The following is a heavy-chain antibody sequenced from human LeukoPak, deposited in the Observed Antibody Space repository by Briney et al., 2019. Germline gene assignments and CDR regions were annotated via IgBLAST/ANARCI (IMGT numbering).Heavy chain of an antibody. J-gene: IGHJ4*02. Sequence: GGSLRLSCAASGFTVSSNYMSWVRQAPGKGLEWVPVIYSGGSTYYADSVKGRFTISRDNSKNTLYLQMNSLRAEDTAVYYCASRGGYYYDSSGLVSWGQGTLVTVSS. CDR2: IYSGGST. D-gene: IGHD3-22*01. CDR1: GFTVSSNY. V-gene: IGHV3-66*01. CDR3: ASRGGYYYDSSGLVS.